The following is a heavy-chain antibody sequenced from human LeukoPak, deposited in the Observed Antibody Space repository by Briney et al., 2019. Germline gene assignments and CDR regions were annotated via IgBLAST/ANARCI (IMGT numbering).Heavy chain of an antibody. D-gene: IGHD3-9*01. CDR2: INPHSGGT. Sequence: ASMKVSCKASEYIFTDYYIHWVGQAPGQGLEWMGWINPHSGGTNYAQNFQDRVTMTGDTSISTAYMELSRLISDDTAIYYCARGGDNYDILTQWGQGTLVTVSS. J-gene: IGHJ4*02. V-gene: IGHV1-2*02. CDR1: EYIFTDYY. CDR3: ARGGDNYDILTQ.